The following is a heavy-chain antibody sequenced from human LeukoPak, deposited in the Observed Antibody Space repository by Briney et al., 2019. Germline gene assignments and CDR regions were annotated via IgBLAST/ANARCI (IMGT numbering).Heavy chain of an antibody. D-gene: IGHD3-9*01. CDR2: ISSSSSYI. V-gene: IGHV3-21*01. J-gene: IGHJ6*02. CDR1: GFTFSSYS. CDR3: ARDLEYYDILTGYYSPYGMDV. Sequence: GGSLRLSCAASGFTFSSYSMNWVRQAPGKGLEWVSSISSSSSYIYYADSVKGRFTISRDNAKNSLYLQMNSLRAEDTAVYYCARDLEYYDILTGYYSPYGMDVWGQGTTVTVSS.